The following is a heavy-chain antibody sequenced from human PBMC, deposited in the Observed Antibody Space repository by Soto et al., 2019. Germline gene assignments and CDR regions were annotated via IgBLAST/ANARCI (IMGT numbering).Heavy chain of an antibody. J-gene: IGHJ4*02. CDR1: GFTVSSNY. V-gene: IGHV3-53*01. CDR2: IYSGGST. Sequence: GGSLRLSCAASGFTVSSNYMSWVRQAPGKGLEWVSVIYSGGSTYYADSVKGRFTISRDNSKNTLYLQMNSLRAEDTAVYYCARNGLTFGGVIVPSFDYPGQGSLVTFSS. CDR3: ARNGLTFGGVIVPSFDY. D-gene: IGHD3-16*02.